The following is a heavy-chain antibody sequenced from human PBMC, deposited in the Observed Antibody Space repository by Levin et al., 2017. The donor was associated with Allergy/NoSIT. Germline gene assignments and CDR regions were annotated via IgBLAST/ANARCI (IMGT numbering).Heavy chain of an antibody. CDR3: ARGRDYYDSSGSDYFDY. D-gene: IGHD3-22*01. Sequence: GSLRLSCTVSGGSVSSGSYYWSWIRQPPGKGLEWIGYIYYSGSTNYNPSLKSRVTITADTSKNQFSLKLSSVTAADTAVYYCARGRDYYDSSGSDYFDYWGQGTLVTVSS. CDR1: GGSVSSGSYY. CDR2: IYYSGST. J-gene: IGHJ4*02. V-gene: IGHV4-61*01.